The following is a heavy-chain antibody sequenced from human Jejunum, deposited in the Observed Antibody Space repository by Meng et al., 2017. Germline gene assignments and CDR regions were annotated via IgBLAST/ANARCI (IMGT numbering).Heavy chain of an antibody. V-gene: IGHV3-15*01. CDR3: ATSPSPGDYAVQV. D-gene: IGHD4-17*01. CDR2: VKRKSDGGTI. J-gene: IGHJ1*01. Sequence: GESLKISCAASGFTFSNAWVTWVRQAPGKGLEWVGRVKRKSDGGTIDYAGPVKGRFTISRDDAENTLSLQMNSLKTEDTAVYYCATSPSPGDYAVQVWGQGTLVTVSS. CDR1: GFTFSNAW.